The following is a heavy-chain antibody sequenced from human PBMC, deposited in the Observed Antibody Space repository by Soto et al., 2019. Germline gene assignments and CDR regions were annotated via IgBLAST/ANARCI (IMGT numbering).Heavy chain of an antibody. CDR2: VDPEGSGT. CDR1: GYTFSDYF. Sequence: EVQLVQSGAEVKKPGATMKISCKASGYTFSDYFMHWIQQAPGKGLGWMGLVDPEGSGTIYSEKFQGRLTLSAETSTHTAYMELSNLGSEDTAVYYCAFATSGNYGGFDFWGRGTLVTVSS. D-gene: IGHD4-17*01. CDR3: AFATSGNYGGFDF. V-gene: IGHV1-69-2*01. J-gene: IGHJ3*01.